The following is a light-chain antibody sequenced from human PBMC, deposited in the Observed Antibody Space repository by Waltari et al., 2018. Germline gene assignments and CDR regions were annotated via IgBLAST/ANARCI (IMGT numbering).Light chain of an antibody. CDR3: LQDYNYPLT. J-gene: IGKJ4*01. V-gene: IGKV1-6*01. CDR1: QGIRND. Sequence: AIQMTQPPSSLSASLGARVTITARASQGIRNDLGWYQQKPGEAPKLLIYAASTLQSGVSSRFSGSGSGTDFTLTISSLQPEDFATYYCLQDYNYPLTFGGGTKVEIK. CDR2: AAS.